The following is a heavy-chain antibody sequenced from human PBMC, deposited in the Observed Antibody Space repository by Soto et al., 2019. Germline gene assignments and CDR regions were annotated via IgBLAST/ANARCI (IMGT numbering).Heavy chain of an antibody. CDR3: TRGMTTEVFQH. D-gene: IGHD4-17*01. CDR2: IRSKAYGGTT. J-gene: IGHJ1*01. V-gene: IGHV3-49*04. Sequence: GGSLRLSCAASGFTFSSYALHWVRQAPGKGLEWVGFIRSKAYGGTTEYAASVKGRFTISRDDSKSIAYLQMNSLKTEDTAVYYCTRGMTTEVFQHWGQGT. CDR1: GFTFSSYA.